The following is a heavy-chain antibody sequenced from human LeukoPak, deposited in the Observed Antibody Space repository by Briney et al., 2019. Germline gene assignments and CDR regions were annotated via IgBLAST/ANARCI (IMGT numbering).Heavy chain of an antibody. CDR2: INPNSGGV. CDR3: ARGGTYYIKLDY. CDR1: GYAFTGYY. V-gene: IGHV1-2*02. D-gene: IGHD3-10*01. J-gene: IGHJ4*02. Sequence: ASVKVSCKASGYAFTGYYIHWVRQAPGQGLEWMAWINPNSGGVNYADSFEGRVTMTRDTSISTAYLELRGLRPDDTAVHYCARGGTYYIKLDYWGQGTLVTVSS.